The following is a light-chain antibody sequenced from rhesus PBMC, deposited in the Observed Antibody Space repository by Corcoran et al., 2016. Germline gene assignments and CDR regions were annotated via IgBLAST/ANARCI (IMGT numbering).Light chain of an antibody. CDR1: NLGSKF. J-gene: IGLJ1*01. Sequence: SSDLTQPPSVSVSPGQTARITCGGNNLGSKFVHWYHQRPPQAPVLVIYYDNKRPSGIPERFSGSTSGNTAPLTISGVEDGDEAAYYCQVWDSSGYHYGFGAGTRLTVL. CDR3: QVWDSSGYHYG. V-gene: IGLV3-36*02. CDR2: YDN.